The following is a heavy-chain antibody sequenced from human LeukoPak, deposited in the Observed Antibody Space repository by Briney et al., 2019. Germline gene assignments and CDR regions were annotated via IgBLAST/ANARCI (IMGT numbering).Heavy chain of an antibody. J-gene: IGHJ4*02. CDR2: ISGSGSTI. V-gene: IGHV3-48*03. Sequence: GGSLRLSCAASGFTFSSYEMNWVRQAPGRGLEWVSYISGSGSTIYYGDSLKGRFTISRDNANNSLYLQMNSLRVEDTAVYYCATLWDPVAGTTQPLLWGQGTLVTVSS. CDR1: GFTFSSYE. D-gene: IGHD6-19*01. CDR3: ATLWDPVAGTTQPLL.